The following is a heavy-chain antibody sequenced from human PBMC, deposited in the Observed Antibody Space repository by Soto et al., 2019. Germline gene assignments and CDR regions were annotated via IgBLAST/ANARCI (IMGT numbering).Heavy chain of an antibody. CDR1: CASIRNFY. CDR3: AQTAGLPGFDY. CDR2: IYNGERT. J-gene: IGHJ4*02. Sequence: QVHLQESGPGLVKPSETMSLTCTASCASIRNFYWNWVRQFPGKGLERIGHIYNGERTNYNPSLQSRVAISVDTSKNQFSLKLSSVTVADTAVYYCAQTAGLPGFDYLGQGTLVTVSS. V-gene: IGHV4-59*01. D-gene: IGHD5-12*01.